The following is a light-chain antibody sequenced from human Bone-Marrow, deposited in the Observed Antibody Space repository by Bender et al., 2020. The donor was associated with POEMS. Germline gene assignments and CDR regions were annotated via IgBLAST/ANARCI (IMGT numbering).Light chain of an antibody. CDR3: AAWDDNLSTWV. CDR1: DNIGSKN. Sequence: VLTQPPSVSVAPGKTARITCGADNIGSKNVHWYQQFPGTAPKLLIFRNNQRPSGVPDRFSGYKSGSSASLAISGLLSEDEADYYCAAWDDNLSTWVFGGGTKLTVL. V-gene: IGLV1-47*01. CDR2: RNN. J-gene: IGLJ3*02.